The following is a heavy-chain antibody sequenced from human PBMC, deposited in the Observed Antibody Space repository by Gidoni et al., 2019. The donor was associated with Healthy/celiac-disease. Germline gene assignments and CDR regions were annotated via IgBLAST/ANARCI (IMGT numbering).Heavy chain of an antibody. J-gene: IGHJ6*02. CDR1: GFTFSSYA. CDR2: ISGSGGST. CDR3: AGSTVTYYYGMDV. V-gene: IGHV3-23*04. D-gene: IGHD4-4*01. Sequence: EVQLVESGGGLVQPGGSLRLSCSASGFTFSSYAMSWVRQAPGKGLEWVAAISGSGGSTYYADSVKGRFTISRDNSKNTLYLQMNSLRAEDTAVYYCAGSTVTYYYGMDVWGQGTTVTVSS.